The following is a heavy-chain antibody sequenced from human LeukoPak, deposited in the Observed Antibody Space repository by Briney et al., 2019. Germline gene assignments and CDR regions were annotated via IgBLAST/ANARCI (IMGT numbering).Heavy chain of an antibody. D-gene: IGHD3-3*01. CDR2: ISGSGGDT. J-gene: IGHJ6*02. CDR1: GFTFITYA. Sequence: GGSLRLSCAASGFTFITYAMSWVRQAPGKGLEWLSTISGSGGDTYYADSVQGRFTISRDNSKNTLYLQMNSLRAEDTAIYYCAEASIYYYALDVWGQGTTVTVSS. V-gene: IGHV3-23*01. CDR3: AEASIYYYALDV.